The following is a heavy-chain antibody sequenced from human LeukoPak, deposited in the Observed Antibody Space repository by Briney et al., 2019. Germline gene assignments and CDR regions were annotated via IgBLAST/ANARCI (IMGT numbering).Heavy chain of an antibody. D-gene: IGHD1-20*01. V-gene: IGHV1-3*01. CDR1: GYTFTYYA. J-gene: IGHJ5*02. CDR3: ARAVHNWTVLDP. Sequence: GASVKVSCKASGYTFTYYAIHWVRQAPGQRLEWMGWINAGNGNTKYSQKFQGRVIITGDTSARTAYMELSSLRSEDTAVYYCARAVHNWTVLDPWGRGTLVTVSS. CDR2: INAGNGNT.